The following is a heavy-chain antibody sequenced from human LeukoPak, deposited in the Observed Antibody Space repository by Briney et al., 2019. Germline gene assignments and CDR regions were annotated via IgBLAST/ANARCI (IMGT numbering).Heavy chain of an antibody. D-gene: IGHD6-19*01. CDR2: IYYSGST. Sequence: SETLSLTCTVSGGSISSSSYYWGWIRQPPGKGLEWIGSIYYSGSTYYNPSLKSRVTISVDTSKNQFSLKLSSVTAADTAVYYCARDGWFGFDYWGQGTLVTVSS. J-gene: IGHJ4*02. V-gene: IGHV4-39*02. CDR3: ARDGWFGFDY. CDR1: GGSISSSSYY.